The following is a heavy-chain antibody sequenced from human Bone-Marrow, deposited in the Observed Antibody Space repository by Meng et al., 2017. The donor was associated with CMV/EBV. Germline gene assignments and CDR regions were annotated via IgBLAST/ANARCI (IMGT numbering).Heavy chain of an antibody. CDR1: GGSFSGYY. J-gene: IGHJ4*02. Sequence: SETLSLTCAVYGGSFSGYYWSWIRQPPGKGLEWIGEINHSGSTNYNPSLKSRVTISVDTSKNQFSLKLSSVTAADTAVYYCARRYSSGWYDHWGQGTRVTGSS. CDR2: INHSGST. CDR3: ARRYSSGWYDH. D-gene: IGHD6-19*01. V-gene: IGHV4-34*01.